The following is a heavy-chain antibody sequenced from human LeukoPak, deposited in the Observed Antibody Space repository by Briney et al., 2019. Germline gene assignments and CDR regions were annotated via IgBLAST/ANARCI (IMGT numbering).Heavy chain of an antibody. D-gene: IGHD4-23*01. CDR2: IYTSGST. V-gene: IGHV4-61*02. CDR1: GGSINSGTHY. Sequence: PSETLSLTCTVSGGSINSGTHYWSWIRQPAGKGLEWIGRIYTSGSTDYNPSLKSRVTLSINTSKNQFSLKLNSVTAADTAIYYCARQRTVVTPEFFDYWGQGTLVIVSS. CDR3: ARQRTVVTPEFFDY. J-gene: IGHJ4*02.